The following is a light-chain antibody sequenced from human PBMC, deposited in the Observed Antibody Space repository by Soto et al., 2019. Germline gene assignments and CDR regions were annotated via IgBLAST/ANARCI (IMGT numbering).Light chain of an antibody. CDR2: DVS. CDR1: SSDVGGYNY. Sequence: QSALTQPASVSGSPGRSITISCTGNSSDVGGYNYVSWYQQHPGKAPKLMIYDVSNRPSGFSNRFSGSKSGNTASLTISGLQAEDEAVYYCSSYTSSTTLVFGGGTKVTVL. CDR3: SSYTSSTTLV. J-gene: IGLJ2*01. V-gene: IGLV2-14*01.